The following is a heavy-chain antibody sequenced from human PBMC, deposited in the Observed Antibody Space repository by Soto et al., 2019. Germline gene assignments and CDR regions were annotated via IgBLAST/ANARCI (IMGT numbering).Heavy chain of an antibody. CDR2: ISPDGSNE. V-gene: IGHV3-30-3*01. J-gene: IGHJ4*02. CDR1: GFNFNKYA. Sequence: QVQLVESGGGVVQPGGSLRLSCAASGFNFNKYAMHWVRQPPGKGLEWVAIISPDGSNENYADSVKGRFTISRDNSRKTVYLQIDSLASEDTGVYHCHTLGGAGFPPVDYWGRGTLVTVSS. CDR3: HTLGGAGFPPVDY. D-gene: IGHD1-26*01.